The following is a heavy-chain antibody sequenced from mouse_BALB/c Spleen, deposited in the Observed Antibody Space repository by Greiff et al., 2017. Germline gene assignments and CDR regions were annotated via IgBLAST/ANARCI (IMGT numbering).Heavy chain of an antibody. Sequence: EVKLMESGGGLVKPGGSLKLSCAASGFTFSDYGMHWVRQAPEKGLEWVAYISSGSSTIYYADTVKGRFTISRDNAKNTLFLQMTSLRSEDTAMYYCARPIYCYGSSYGFAYWGQGTLVTVSA. CDR1: GFTFSDYG. D-gene: IGHD1-1*01. CDR3: ARPIYCYGSSYGFAY. CDR2: ISSGSSTI. J-gene: IGHJ3*01. V-gene: IGHV5-17*01.